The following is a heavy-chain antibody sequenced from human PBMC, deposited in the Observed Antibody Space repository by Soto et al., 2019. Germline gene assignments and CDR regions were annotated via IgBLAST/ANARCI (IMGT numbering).Heavy chain of an antibody. CDR2: IYYSGST. V-gene: IGHV4-59*01. D-gene: IGHD3-16*01. CDR3: ARSNVAYFDY. J-gene: IGHJ4*02. Sequence: SETLSLTCTVSGDSISSYYWSWIRQPPWKGLEWIGYIYYSGSTNYNPSLKSRVTISVDTSKNQFSLKLSSVTAADTAVYYCARSNVAYFDYWGQGTLVTVSS. CDR1: GDSISSYY.